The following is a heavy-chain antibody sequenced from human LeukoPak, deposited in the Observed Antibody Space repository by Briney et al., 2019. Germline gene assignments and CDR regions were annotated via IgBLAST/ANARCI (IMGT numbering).Heavy chain of an antibody. CDR2: ISSSGTLI. CDR3: ARETTGADH. CDR1: GFSVSTSE. D-gene: IGHD3-9*01. V-gene: IGHV3-48*03. J-gene: IGHJ4*02. Sequence: GGSLRLSCAASGFSVSTSEINWVRQAPGKGLEWVSYISSSGTLIHYADSVKGRFTIFRDNAKNSVYLQMNSLRVEDTGVYYCARETTGADHWGQGTLVTVSS.